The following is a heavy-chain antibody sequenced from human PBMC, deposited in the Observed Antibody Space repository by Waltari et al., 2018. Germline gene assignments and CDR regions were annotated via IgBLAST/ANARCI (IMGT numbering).Heavy chain of an antibody. V-gene: IGHV3-23*01. D-gene: IGHD4-4*01. CDR3: AKGLRGTVTTDV. CDR1: GFTFSSYA. CDR2: ISGSGGST. J-gene: IGHJ6*02. Sequence: EVQLLESGGGLVQPGGSLRLSCAASGFTFSSYAMSWVRQAPGKGLEWVSAISGSGGSTYYADSVKGRFTIARDNSKNTLYLQMNSLRAEDTAVYYCAKGLRGTVTTDVWGQGTTVTVSS.